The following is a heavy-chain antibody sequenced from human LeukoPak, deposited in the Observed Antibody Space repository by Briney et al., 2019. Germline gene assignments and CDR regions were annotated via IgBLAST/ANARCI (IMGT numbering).Heavy chain of an antibody. Sequence: PGGSLSLSYAASGFTFSSYSMNWVRHAPGKGLEWVSSISSSSSYIYYADSVKGRFTISRDNAKNSLYLQMNSLRAEDTAVYYCARGATVTTSWLDYWGQGTLVTVSS. J-gene: IGHJ4*02. CDR2: ISSSSSYI. V-gene: IGHV3-21*01. D-gene: IGHD4-17*01. CDR1: GFTFSSYS. CDR3: ARGATVTTSWLDY.